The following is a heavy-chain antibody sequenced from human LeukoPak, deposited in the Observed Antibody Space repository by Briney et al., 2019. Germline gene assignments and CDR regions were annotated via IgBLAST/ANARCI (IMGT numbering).Heavy chain of an antibody. J-gene: IGHJ4*02. Sequence: GGSLRLSCAASGFNFSSYSMNWVRQAPGKGLEWVSSISSSSSYIYYADSVKGRFTISRDNAKNSLYLQMNSLRAEDTAVYYCARPRGCGSARCNNFDYWGQGTLVTVSS. D-gene: IGHD2-2*01. CDR3: ARPRGCGSARCNNFDY. V-gene: IGHV3-21*01. CDR1: GFNFSSYS. CDR2: ISSSSSYI.